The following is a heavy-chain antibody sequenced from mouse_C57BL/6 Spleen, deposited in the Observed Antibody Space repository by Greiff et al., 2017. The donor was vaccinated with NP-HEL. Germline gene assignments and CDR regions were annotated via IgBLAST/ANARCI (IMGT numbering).Heavy chain of an antibody. V-gene: IGHV5-9-1*02. Sequence: EVQLVESGEGLVKPGGSLKLSCAASGFTFSSYAMSWVRQTPEKRLEWVAYISSGGDYIYYADTVKGRFTISRDNARNTLYLQISSLKSEDTARYYCTRDPLYYYGSSSLYFDYWGQGTTLTVSS. CDR3: TRDPLYYYGSSSLYFDY. CDR2: ISSGGDYI. J-gene: IGHJ2*01. D-gene: IGHD1-1*01. CDR1: GFTFSSYA.